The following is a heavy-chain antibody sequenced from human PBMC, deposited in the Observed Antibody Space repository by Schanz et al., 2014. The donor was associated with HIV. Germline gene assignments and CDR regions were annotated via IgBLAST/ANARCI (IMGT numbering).Heavy chain of an antibody. CDR3: ASGRRSGIGWRMDV. CDR1: GGTFRSNA. CDR2: FNVMLSKI. J-gene: IGHJ6*02. Sequence: QVQLVQSGAEVKKTGSSLKVSCKASGGTFRSNAITWVRQAPGQGLEWIGHFNVMLSKINSAQKFQGRVSMTADPSTNTAYMEMRGLRFEDTAVYYCASGRRSGIGWRMDVWGQGTTVSVSS. D-gene: IGHD6-19*01. V-gene: IGHV1-69*01.